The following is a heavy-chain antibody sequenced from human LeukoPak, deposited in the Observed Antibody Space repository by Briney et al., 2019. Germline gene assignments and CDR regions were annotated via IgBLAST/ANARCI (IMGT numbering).Heavy chain of an antibody. D-gene: IGHD6-19*01. CDR2: MNPNSGAT. J-gene: IGHJ4*02. V-gene: IGHV1-2*02. Sequence: ASVKVSCKTSGYTFSGYYMHWVRQAPGQGLERMGLMNPNSGATNYEQKFQGRVSLTRDMSISTAYLELTSVTSDDTAVYYCARDGSGSGWYFFDYWGQGTLVTVSS. CDR3: ARDGSGSGWYFFDY. CDR1: GYTFSGYY.